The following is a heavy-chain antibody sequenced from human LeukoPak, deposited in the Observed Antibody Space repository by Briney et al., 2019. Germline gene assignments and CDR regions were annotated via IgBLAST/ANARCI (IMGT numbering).Heavy chain of an antibody. D-gene: IGHD1-26*01. V-gene: IGHV4-34*01. CDR2: INHSGST. J-gene: IGHJ2*01. Sequence: SETLSLTCAVYGGSFSGYYWSWIRQPPGKGLEWIGEINHSGSTNYNPSLKSRVTISVDTSKNQFSLKLSSVTAADTAVYYCARSKWELILCFDLWGRGTLVTVSS. CDR3: ARSKWELILCFDL. CDR1: GGSFSGYY.